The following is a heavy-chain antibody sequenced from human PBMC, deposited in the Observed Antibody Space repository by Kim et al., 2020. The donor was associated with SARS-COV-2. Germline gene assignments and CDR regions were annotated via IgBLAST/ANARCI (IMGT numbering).Heavy chain of an antibody. V-gene: IGHV3-23*01. CDR2: ISQSGQST. D-gene: IGHD2-2*01. CDR3: VKESRGASTGNSFDF. CDR1: GFIFSNYA. Sequence: GGSLRLSCAASGFIFSNYAMSWIRQGPGKGLEWISAISQSGQSTYYPDSVRGRLTISRDNAKNTLSVQLSSLRDEDTALYYCVKESRGASTGNSFDFWGQGTLVTGS. J-gene: IGHJ4*02.